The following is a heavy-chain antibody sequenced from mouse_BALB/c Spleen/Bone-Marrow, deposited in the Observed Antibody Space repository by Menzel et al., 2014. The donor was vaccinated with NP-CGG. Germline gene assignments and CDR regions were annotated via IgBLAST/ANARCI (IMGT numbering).Heavy chain of an antibody. CDR1: GFTFSNYW. J-gene: IGHJ3*01. Sequence: EVKLQESGGCLVQPGGSMKLSCVASGFTFSNYWMNWVRPSPEKGLEWVAEIRLKSNNYATHYAESVKGRFTISRDDSKSSVYLQMNNLRAEDTGIYYCTTGFAYWGQGTLVTVSA. CDR2: IRLKSNNYAT. V-gene: IGHV6-6*02. CDR3: TTGFAY.